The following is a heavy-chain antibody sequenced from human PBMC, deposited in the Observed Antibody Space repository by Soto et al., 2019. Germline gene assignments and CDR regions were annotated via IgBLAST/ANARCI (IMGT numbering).Heavy chain of an antibody. D-gene: IGHD2-2*01. Sequence: ASVKVSCKASGYSFTGYCMPWVRQAPGQGLEWMGWINPNSGGTNYAQKFQGRVTITADESTSTAYMELSSLRSEDTAVYYCAREDIVVVPAAIRRYYYYGMDGWGQGTTVTVS. CDR1: GYSFTGYC. CDR3: AREDIVVVPAAIRRYYYYGMDG. J-gene: IGHJ6*02. CDR2: INPNSGGT. V-gene: IGHV1-2*02.